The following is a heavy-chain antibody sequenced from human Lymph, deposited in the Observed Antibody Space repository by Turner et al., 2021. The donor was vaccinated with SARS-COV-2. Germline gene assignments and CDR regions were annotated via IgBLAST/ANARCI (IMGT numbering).Heavy chain of an antibody. V-gene: IGHV3-53*02. CDR1: GFTVSSNY. D-gene: IGHD1-1*01. Sequence: EVQLVETGGGLIQPGGSLRLSCAASGFTVSSNYMTWVRQAPGKGLEWVSLIYSGGSTYYADSVKGRFTISRDNSKNTLYLQMNSLGAEDTAIYYCARDLQLYGMDVWGQGTTVTVSS. J-gene: IGHJ6*02. CDR3: ARDLQLYGMDV. CDR2: IYSGGST.